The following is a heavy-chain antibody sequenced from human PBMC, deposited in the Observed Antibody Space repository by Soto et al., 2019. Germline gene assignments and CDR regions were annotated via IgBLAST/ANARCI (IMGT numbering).Heavy chain of an antibody. J-gene: IGHJ4*02. CDR1: GGSISSGGYY. CDR2: IYYSGIT. CDR3: ARKATVTTCFDY. Sequence: LSLTCTFSGGSISSGGYYWSWIRQHPGKCLEWIGYIYYSGITYYNPSLKSRVTISVDTSKNQFSLKLSSVTAADTAVYYCARKATVTTCFDYWGQGTLVTVS. D-gene: IGHD4-17*01. V-gene: IGHV4-31*03.